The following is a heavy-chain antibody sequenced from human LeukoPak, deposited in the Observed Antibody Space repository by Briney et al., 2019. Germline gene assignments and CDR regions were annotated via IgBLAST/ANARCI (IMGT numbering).Heavy chain of an antibody. CDR2: INHSGST. D-gene: IGHD6-19*01. V-gene: IGHV4-34*01. Sequence: SETLSLTCAVYGGSFSAYYWSWIRQPPGKGLEWIGEINHSGSTNYNPSLKSRVTISVDTSKNQFSLNQNSLTAADTAVYYCARGQWLDNDWGQGTLVTVSS. CDR1: GGSFSAYY. CDR3: ARGQWLDND. J-gene: IGHJ4*02.